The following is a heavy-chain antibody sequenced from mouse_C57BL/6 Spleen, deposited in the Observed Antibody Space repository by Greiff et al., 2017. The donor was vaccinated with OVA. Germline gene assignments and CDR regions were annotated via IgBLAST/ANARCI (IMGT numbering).Heavy chain of an antibody. D-gene: IGHD2-1*01. J-gene: IGHJ1*03. CDR2: INYDGSST. CDR3: ARESNYGNYVGYFEV. CDR1: GFTFSDYY. V-gene: IGHV5-16*01. Sequence: EVMLVESEGGLVQPGSSMKLSCTASGFTFSDYYMAWVRQVPEKGLEWVANINYDGSSTYYLDSLKSRFIISRDNAKNILYLQMSSLKSEDTATYYCARESNYGNYVGYFEVWGTGTTVTVSS.